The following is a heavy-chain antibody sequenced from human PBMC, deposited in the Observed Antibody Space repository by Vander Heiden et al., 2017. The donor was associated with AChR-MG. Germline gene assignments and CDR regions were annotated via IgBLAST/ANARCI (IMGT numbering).Heavy chain of an antibody. CDR2: IFSNDEK. Sequence: QVTLKESGPVLVKPTETLTLTCTVSGFSLSNARMGVSWIRQPPGKALEWLAHIFSNDEKSYSTSLKSRLTISKDTSKSQVVLTMTNMDPVDTATYYCARIEPRWNPPSWYFEYWGQGTLVTVSS. CDR3: ARIEPRWNPPSWYFEY. J-gene: IGHJ4*02. V-gene: IGHV2-26*01. CDR1: GFSLSNARMG. D-gene: IGHD1-1*01.